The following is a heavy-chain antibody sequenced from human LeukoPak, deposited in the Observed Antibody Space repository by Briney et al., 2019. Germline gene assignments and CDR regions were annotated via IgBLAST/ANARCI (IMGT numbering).Heavy chain of an antibody. J-gene: IGHJ4*02. CDR1: GFTFSNYD. CDR2: IWYDGINN. D-gene: IGHD2-8*02. V-gene: IGHV3-33*01. CDR3: ARDQLYCTGGYCYFDY. Sequence: GRSLRLSCAASGFTFSNYDMHWVRQAPGTGLEWVAVIWYDGINNYYADSVKGRFTISRDNAKNTLYLQMNSLRAEDTAVYYCARDQLYCTGGYCYFDYWGQGTLVTVSS.